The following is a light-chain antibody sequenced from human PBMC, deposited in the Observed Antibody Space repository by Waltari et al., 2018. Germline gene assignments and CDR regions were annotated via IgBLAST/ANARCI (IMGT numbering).Light chain of an antibody. Sequence: ETVMTQSAAALSVSPGERATLSCRASQSVSSNLAWYQQKPGQAPRLLIYGASTRATGISARFSGSGSGTEFTLTISSLQSEDFAVYYCQQYNNWPPAFGQGTTVEIK. J-gene: IGKJ1*01. CDR2: GAS. CDR3: QQYNNWPPA. V-gene: IGKV3-15*01. CDR1: QSVSSN.